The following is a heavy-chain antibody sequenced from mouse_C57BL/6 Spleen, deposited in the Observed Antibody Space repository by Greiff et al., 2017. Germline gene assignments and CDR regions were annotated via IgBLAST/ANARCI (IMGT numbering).Heavy chain of an antibody. CDR2: IYPSDSEN. CDR1: GYTFTSYW. Sequence: VQLKQPGAELVRPGSSVKLSCKASGYTFTSYWMDWVKQRPGQGLEWIGNIYPSDSENHYNQKFKDKATLTVDKSSSKAYMQLSILTSEDSAVYYCARGDYYGSSPFAYWGQGTLVTVSA. J-gene: IGHJ3*01. V-gene: IGHV1-61*01. D-gene: IGHD1-1*01. CDR3: ARGDYYGSSPFAY.